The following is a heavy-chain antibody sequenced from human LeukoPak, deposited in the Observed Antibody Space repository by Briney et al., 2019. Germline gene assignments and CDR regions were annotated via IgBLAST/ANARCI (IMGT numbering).Heavy chain of an antibody. D-gene: IGHD4-17*01. V-gene: IGHV1-2*02. Sequence: EASVKVSCKASGYTFTGYYMHWVRQAPGQGLEWMGWINPNSGGTNYAQKFQGRVTITRDTSSSTAYMEVSRLRSDDTAVYYCARTKMTTVTTSWFDPWGQGTLVTVSP. CDR3: ARTKMTTVTTSWFDP. CDR1: GYTFTGYY. CDR2: INPNSGGT. J-gene: IGHJ5*02.